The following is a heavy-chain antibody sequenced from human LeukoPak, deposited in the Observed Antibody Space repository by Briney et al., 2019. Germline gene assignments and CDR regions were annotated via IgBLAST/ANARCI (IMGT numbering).Heavy chain of an antibody. CDR1: GYTFLTYG. V-gene: IGHV1-18*01. J-gene: IGHJ4*02. CDR3: ARRETYFDY. Sequence: ASVKVSCKTSGYTFLTYGISWVRQAPGQGLEWMGWISAYNGDTNYAQKVQDRVTMTTDTLTNTAYMELRSLTSDDTAIYYCARRETYFDYWGQGTLVAVSS. CDR2: ISAYNGDT.